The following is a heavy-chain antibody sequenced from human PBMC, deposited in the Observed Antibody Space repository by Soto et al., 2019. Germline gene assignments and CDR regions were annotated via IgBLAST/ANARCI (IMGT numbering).Heavy chain of an antibody. CDR3: AREIAGHGLEV. J-gene: IGHJ6*02. CDR2: IIPIFGTA. V-gene: IGHV1-69*01. Sequence: QEQLVQSGAEVKKPGSSVRVSCKASGGTFSGNAFSWVRPAPGQGLEWMGGIIPIFGTANYAQRLQGRVTITADESTSTTYMDLNSLRSEDTAVYYCAREIAGHGLEVWGQGTSVTVSS. CDR1: GGTFSGNA.